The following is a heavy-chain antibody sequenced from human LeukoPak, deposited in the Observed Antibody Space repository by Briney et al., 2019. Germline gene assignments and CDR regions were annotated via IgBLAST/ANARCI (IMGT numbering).Heavy chain of an antibody. CDR1: GFSVTSNH. V-gene: IGHV3-66*01. CDR2: IYTGGTT. J-gene: IGHJ4*02. CDR3: ARGSSSGSYYLDY. D-gene: IGHD3-22*01. Sequence: GGSLRLSCAASGFSVTSNHMNWVRQAPGKGLEWVSIIYTGGTTHYADSLNDRFTISRDDSINTLYLQMNSLRAEDTAVYYCARGSSSGSYYLDYWGQGTLVTVSS.